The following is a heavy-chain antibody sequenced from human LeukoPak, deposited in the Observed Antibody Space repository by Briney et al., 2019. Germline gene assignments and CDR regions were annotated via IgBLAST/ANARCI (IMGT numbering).Heavy chain of an antibody. Sequence: GESLKISCKGSGHTFNNYWIAWVRQMPGKGLEWMGIIYPIDSETRYSPSFQGQVTFSADRSINTAYLQWNSLKASDTAMYYCARSVARYYDSSGYLARQRYFDYWGQGTLVTVSS. J-gene: IGHJ4*02. CDR2: IYPIDSET. CDR3: ARSVARYYDSSGYLARQRYFDY. D-gene: IGHD3-22*01. V-gene: IGHV5-51*01. CDR1: GHTFNNYW.